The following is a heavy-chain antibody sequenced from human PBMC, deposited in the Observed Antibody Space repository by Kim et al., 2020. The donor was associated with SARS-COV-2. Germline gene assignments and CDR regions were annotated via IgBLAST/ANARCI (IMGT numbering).Heavy chain of an antibody. D-gene: IGHD6-13*01. CDR2: ISGGGST. J-gene: IGHJ4*02. V-gene: IGHV3-23*01. CDR1: GFTFRTYG. Sequence: GGSLRLSCAASGFTFRTYGMSWVRQTPGKGLEWVSAISGGGSTYYADSVKGRFTISRDNSKNTLYLQMNSLRAEDTAVYHCAKHRLPAPGAIDYWGQGTLVTVSS. CDR3: AKHRLPAPGAIDY.